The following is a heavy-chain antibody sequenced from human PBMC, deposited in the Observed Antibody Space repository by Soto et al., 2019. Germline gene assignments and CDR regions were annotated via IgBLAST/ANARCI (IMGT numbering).Heavy chain of an antibody. CDR3: AKATRGSYCMFDY. V-gene: IGHV3-9*01. J-gene: IGHJ4*02. Sequence: GGSLRLSCAASGFTFDDYAMHWVRQAPGRGLEWVSGISWNGDTIGYGDSVRGRFTISRDNAKNSLYLQMDSLRVEDTALYYCAKATRGSYCMFDYWGQGTLVTVSS. D-gene: IGHD1-26*01. CDR1: GFTFDDYA. CDR2: ISWNGDTI.